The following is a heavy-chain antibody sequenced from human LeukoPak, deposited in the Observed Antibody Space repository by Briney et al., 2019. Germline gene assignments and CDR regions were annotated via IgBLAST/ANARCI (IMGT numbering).Heavy chain of an antibody. CDR3: AELGITMIGGV. V-gene: IGHV3-48*04. D-gene: IGHD3-10*02. J-gene: IGHJ6*04. Sequence: GGSLRLSCAASGFTFSSYGVTWVRQAPGKGLEWVSYISSSGSTIYYADSVKGRFTISRDNAKNSLYLQVNSLRAEDTAVYYCAELGITMIGGVWGKGTTVTISS. CDR2: ISSSGSTI. CDR1: GFTFSSYG.